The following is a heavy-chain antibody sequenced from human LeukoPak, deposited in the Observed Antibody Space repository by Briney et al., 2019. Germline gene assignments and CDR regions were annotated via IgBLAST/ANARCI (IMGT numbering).Heavy chain of an antibody. Sequence: SETLSLTCTVSGGSISHDYWSWIRQPPGKGLEWIGYMYYSGSTNYNPSLKSRVTISVDTSKNQFSLKLSSVTAADTAVYYCARLDSYGYYFDYWGQGTLVTVSS. J-gene: IGHJ4*02. D-gene: IGHD5-18*01. V-gene: IGHV4-59*01. CDR3: ARLDSYGYYFDY. CDR1: GGSISHDY. CDR2: MYYSGST.